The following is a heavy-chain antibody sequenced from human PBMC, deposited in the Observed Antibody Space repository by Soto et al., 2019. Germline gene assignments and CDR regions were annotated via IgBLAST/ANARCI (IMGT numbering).Heavy chain of an antibody. CDR3: AKGASYDFWSGPFDY. J-gene: IGHJ4*02. CDR1: GFTFSTYA. CDR2: TSVTITTT. D-gene: IGHD3-3*01. Sequence: GSLRLSCAASGFTFSTYAVSWVRQAPGKGLEWVSGTSVTITTTYYADSVKGRFTISRDNSKNTLYLQMNSLRAEDTAVYYCAKGASYDFWSGPFDYWGQGTLVTVSS. V-gene: IGHV3-23*01.